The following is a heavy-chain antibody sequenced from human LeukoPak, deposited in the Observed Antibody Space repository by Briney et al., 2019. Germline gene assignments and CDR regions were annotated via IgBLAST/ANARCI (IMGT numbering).Heavy chain of an antibody. CDR1: GGSISSSSYY. CDR2: IYYSGST. V-gene: IGHV4-39*07. J-gene: IGHJ4*02. D-gene: IGHD4-17*01. Sequence: SETLSLTCTVSGGSISSSSYYWGWIRQPPGKGLEWIGSIYYSGSTYYNPSLKSRVTISVDTSKNQFSLKLSSVTAADTAVYYCARFNDYGDQGADYWGQGTLVTVSS. CDR3: ARFNDYGDQGADY.